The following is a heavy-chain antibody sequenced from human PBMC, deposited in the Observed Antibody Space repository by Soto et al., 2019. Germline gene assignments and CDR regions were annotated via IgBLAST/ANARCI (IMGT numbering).Heavy chain of an antibody. Sequence: QVQLQESGPGLVKPSQTLSLTCTVSGGSISSGGYYWSWIRQHPGKGLEGIGYIYYSGSTYYNPSLKCRVTISVDTSKNQFSLKLSSVTAADTAVYYCARANGYCSSTSCSVEGCDYWGQGTLVTVSS. CDR3: ARANGYCSSTSCSVEGCDY. CDR2: IYYSGST. V-gene: IGHV4-31*03. J-gene: IGHJ4*02. CDR1: GGSISSGGYY. D-gene: IGHD2-2*03.